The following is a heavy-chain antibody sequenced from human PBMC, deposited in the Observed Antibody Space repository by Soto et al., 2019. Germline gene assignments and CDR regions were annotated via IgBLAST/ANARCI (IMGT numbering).Heavy chain of an antibody. D-gene: IGHD1-20*01. Sequence: SGNVSCTASGGTFSSHAISWVRQAPGQGLEWMGGIIPIFGTANYAQKFQGRVTITADESTSTAYMELSSLRSEDTAVYYCAIGRFNLGYNWKYSGRFDPCGEVPLVTVPP. J-gene: IGHJ5*02. CDR1: GGTFSSHA. CDR2: IIPIFGTA. V-gene: IGHV1-69*13. CDR3: AIGRFNLGYNWKYSGRFDP.